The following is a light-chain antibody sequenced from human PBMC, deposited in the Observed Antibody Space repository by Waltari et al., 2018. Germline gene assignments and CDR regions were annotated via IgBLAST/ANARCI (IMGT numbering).Light chain of an antibody. CDR3: QKYGSSPPIT. V-gene: IGKV3-20*01. CDR2: GAS. CDR1: QSVSSSY. Sequence: EIVLTQSPGTLSLSPGERATLSCRASQSVSSSYLAWYQQKPGQAPRPIIYGASSRATGIPDRFTGSASGTDFTLTISRLEPEDFAVDDCQKYGSSPPITFAQGTRLESK. J-gene: IGKJ5*01.